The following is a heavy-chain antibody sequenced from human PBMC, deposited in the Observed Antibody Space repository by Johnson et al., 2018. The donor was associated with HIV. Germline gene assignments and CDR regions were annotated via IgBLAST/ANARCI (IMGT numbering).Heavy chain of an antibody. CDR1: GFTFSSYW. D-gene: IGHD2-2*01. Sequence: VQLVESGGGLVQPGGSLRLSCAASGFTFSSYWMHWVRQAPGKGLVWVSRINSDGSSTSYADSVKGRFTISRDNAKNTLYLQMNSLRAEDTAVYYCAREGGAAAPDAFDIWGQGTMVTVSS. V-gene: IGHV3-74*01. J-gene: IGHJ3*02. CDR2: INSDGSST. CDR3: AREGGAAAPDAFDI.